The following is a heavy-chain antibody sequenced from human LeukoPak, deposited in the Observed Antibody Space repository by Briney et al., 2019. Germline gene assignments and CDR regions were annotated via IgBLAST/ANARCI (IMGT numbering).Heavy chain of an antibody. Sequence: ASVNVSFKASGYTFTGYYMHWVRQAPGQGLEWMGWINPNSGGTNYAQKFQGRVTMTRDPSISTAYMELSRLRSDDTAVYYCARDQSPIAVAGTDYWGQGTLVTVSS. J-gene: IGHJ4*02. CDR2: INPNSGGT. D-gene: IGHD6-19*01. CDR3: ARDQSPIAVAGTDY. CDR1: GYTFTGYY. V-gene: IGHV1-2*02.